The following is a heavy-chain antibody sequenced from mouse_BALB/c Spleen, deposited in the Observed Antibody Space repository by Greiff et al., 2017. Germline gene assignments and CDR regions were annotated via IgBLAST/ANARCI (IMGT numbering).Heavy chain of an antibody. V-gene: IGHV3-6*02. CDR2: ISYDGSN. CDR3: ARGGGNYGDYFDY. D-gene: IGHD2-1*01. Sequence: EVQLQESGPGLVKPSQSLSLTCSVTGYSITSGYYWNWIRQFPGNKLEWMGYISYDGSNNYNQSLKNRISITRDTSKNQFFLKLNSVTTEDTATYYGARGGGNYGDYFDYWGQGTTLTVSS. J-gene: IGHJ2*01. CDR1: GYSITSGYY.